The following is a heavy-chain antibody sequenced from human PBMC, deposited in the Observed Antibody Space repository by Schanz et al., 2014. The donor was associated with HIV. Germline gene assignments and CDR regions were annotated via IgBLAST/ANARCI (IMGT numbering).Heavy chain of an antibody. CDR2: MNPNSGVT. D-gene: IGHD3-16*02. V-gene: IGHV1-2*02. Sequence: QVQLVQSGPEVKKPGASVKVSCKASGYTFSGYYIHWVRQAPGQGLEWMGWMNPNSGVTEDAQKFQGRVTITRDMSTATAYMELTSLRPEDTAVYYCARRRGWGSYRYFPYGLDVWGQGTTVTVSS. CDR3: ARRRGWGSYRYFPYGLDV. CDR1: GYTFSGYY. J-gene: IGHJ6*02.